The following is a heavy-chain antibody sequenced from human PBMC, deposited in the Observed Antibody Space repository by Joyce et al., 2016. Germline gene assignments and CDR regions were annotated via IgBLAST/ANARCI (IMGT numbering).Heavy chain of an antibody. CDR1: GVSIRSSSYY. CDR3: VRLNDYIWGSARYTMTYFFDY. CDR2: VFYYDRT. J-gene: IGHJ4*02. V-gene: IGHV4-39*01. Sequence: QLQLQESGPGLVKPSETLSLTCTVSGVSIRSSSYYWGWIRQPPGKWLEWIGSVFYYDRTYYNPSLKSRVTISVDTSENQFSLKLSSVTAADTAVYYCVRLNDYIWGSARYTMTYFFDYWGQGTLVTVSS. D-gene: IGHD3-16*02.